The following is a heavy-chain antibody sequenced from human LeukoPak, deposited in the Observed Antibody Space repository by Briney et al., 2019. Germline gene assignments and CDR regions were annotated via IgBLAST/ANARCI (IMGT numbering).Heavy chain of an antibody. V-gene: IGHV1-8*03. D-gene: IGHD3-22*01. CDR2: MNPNSGNT. CDR3: ARGGYYDSSGYSTYYYYYYMDV. J-gene: IGHJ6*03. Sequence: ASVKVSCKASGYTFTSYDINWVRQATGRGLEWMGWMNPNSGNTGYAQTFQGRVTITRNTSISTAYMELSSLRSEDTAVYYCARGGYYDSSGYSTYYYYYYMDVWGKGTTVTVSS. CDR1: GYTFTSYD.